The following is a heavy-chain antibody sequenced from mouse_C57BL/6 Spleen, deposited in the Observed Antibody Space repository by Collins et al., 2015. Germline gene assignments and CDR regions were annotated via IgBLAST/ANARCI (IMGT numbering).Heavy chain of an antibody. D-gene: IGHD1-1*01. Sequence: QVQLQQPGAELVKPGASVKMSCKASGYTFTNYWITWMNKGLDKALSGLEIFILVVVALTTMRVFKSKATLTVDTSSSTAYMQLSSLTSEDSAVYYCARSITTVVDYYFDYWGQGTTLTVSS. CDR3: ARSITTVVDYYFDY. CDR2: FILVVVAL. V-gene: IGHV1-55*01. J-gene: IGHJ2*01. CDR1: GYTFTNYW.